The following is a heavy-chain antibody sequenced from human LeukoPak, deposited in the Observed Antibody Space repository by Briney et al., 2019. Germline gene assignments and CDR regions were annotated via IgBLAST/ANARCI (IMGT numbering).Heavy chain of an antibody. CDR1: GYTFTGYY. Sequence: GASVKVSCKASGYTFTGYYMHWVRQPPGQGLEWMGWINPNRGGTNYAQKFQGRVTMTSDTSISTAYMELSRLRSDDTAVYYCARDGALMDYDYVWGSYQLSYYFDYWGRGNLVSVSS. V-gene: IGHV1-2*02. D-gene: IGHD3-16*02. J-gene: IGHJ4*02. CDR3: ARDGALMDYDYVWGSYQLSYYFDY. CDR2: INPNRGGT.